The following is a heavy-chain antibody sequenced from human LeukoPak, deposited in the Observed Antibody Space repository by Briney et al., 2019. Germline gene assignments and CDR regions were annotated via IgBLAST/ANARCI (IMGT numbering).Heavy chain of an antibody. D-gene: IGHD6-19*01. Sequence: SETLSLTCTVSGGSISSSSYYWGWIRQPPGKGLEWIGSIYYSGSTYYNPSLKSRVTISVDTSKNQFSLKLSSVTAADTAVYYCARSGKGSGCCRGLYYFDYWGQGTLVTVSS. CDR1: GGSISSSSYY. V-gene: IGHV4-39*07. CDR3: ARSGKGSGCCRGLYYFDY. J-gene: IGHJ4*02. CDR2: IYYSGST.